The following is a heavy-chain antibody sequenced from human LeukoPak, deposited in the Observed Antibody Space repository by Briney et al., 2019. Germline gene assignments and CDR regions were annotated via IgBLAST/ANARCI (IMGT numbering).Heavy chain of an antibody. CDR2: ISYSGST. D-gene: IGHD6-13*01. J-gene: IGHJ4*02. Sequence: PSETLSLTCTVSGGSISSYYWSWIRQPPGKGLEWIGYISYSGSTNYNPSLKSRVTISVDASKNRFSLRLTSVTAADTAVSYCASDQGSSWFDYWGQGTLVTVSS. V-gene: IGHV4-59*01. CDR3: ASDQGSSWFDY. CDR1: GGSISSYY.